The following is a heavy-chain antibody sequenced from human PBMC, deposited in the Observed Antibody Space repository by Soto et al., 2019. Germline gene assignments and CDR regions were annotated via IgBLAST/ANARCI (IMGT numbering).Heavy chain of an antibody. D-gene: IGHD1-26*01. CDR2: ISGSGFKK. V-gene: IGHV3-23*01. CDR1: GFIFENFG. CDR3: AKNQGVELVPLATVDWFDP. J-gene: IGHJ5*02. Sequence: GESLTISCAASGFIFENFGMSWVRQAQGKGLEWISSISGSGFKKYYADSVKGRFTISRDNSKSTVYLELNNLSAEDTAVYHCAKNQGVELVPLATVDWFDPWGQGSVVTVSS.